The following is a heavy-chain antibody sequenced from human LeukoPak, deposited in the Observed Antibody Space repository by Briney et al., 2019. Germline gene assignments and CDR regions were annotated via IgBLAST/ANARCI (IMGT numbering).Heavy chain of an antibody. CDR2: IYSGGST. J-gene: IGHJ5*02. CDR1: GLTFNTYA. Sequence: GGSLRLSCAASGLTFNTYAMSWVRQAPGKGLEWVSVIYSGGSTYYADSVKGRFTISRDNSKNTLYLQMNSLRAEDTAVYYCAREDEVAGWFDPWGQGTLVTVSS. CDR3: AREDEVAGWFDP. V-gene: IGHV3-66*02. D-gene: IGHD6-19*01.